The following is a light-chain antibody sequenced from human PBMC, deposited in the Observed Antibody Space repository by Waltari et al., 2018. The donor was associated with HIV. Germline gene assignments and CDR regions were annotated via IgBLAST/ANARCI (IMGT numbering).Light chain of an antibody. Sequence: QSALTQPASISGSPGQSVTLSCTGIHSDLQLYDSVSWYQQPPAKAPPLIIFELSVRPSGISHRFSGSKSGNTASLTISGLQAEDEADYYCSSYTVRNTLIFGGGTKLTVL. CDR1: HSDLQLYDS. CDR3: SSYTVRNTLI. J-gene: IGLJ2*01. CDR2: ELS. V-gene: IGLV2-14*03.